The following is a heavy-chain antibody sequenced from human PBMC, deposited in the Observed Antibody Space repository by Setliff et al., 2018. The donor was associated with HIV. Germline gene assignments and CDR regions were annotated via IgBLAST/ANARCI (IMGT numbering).Heavy chain of an antibody. Sequence: SETLSLTCTVSGGSISSGSYYWSWIRQPAGKGLEWIGHIYTSGSTNYNPSLKSRVTVSVDASKNQFSLKLSSVTAADTAGYYCARERSALLWKNWFGPWGQGTLVTVSS. CDR2: IYTSGST. J-gene: IGHJ5*02. CDR3: ARERSALLWKNWFGP. CDR1: GGSISSGSYY. D-gene: IGHD3-10*01. V-gene: IGHV4-61*09.